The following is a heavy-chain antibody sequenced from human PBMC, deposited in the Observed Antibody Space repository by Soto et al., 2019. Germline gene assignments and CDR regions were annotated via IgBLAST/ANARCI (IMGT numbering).Heavy chain of an antibody. CDR1: GGTFSSYA. V-gene: IGHV1-69*13. D-gene: IGHD2-15*01. J-gene: IGHJ4*02. CDR2: IIPIFGTA. Sequence: SVKVSCKASGGTFSSYAISGVRQAPGQGLEWMGGIIPIFGTANYAQKFQGRVTITADESTSTAYMELSSLRSEDTAVYYCARDRTGWVVAATDFDYWGQGTLVTVSS. CDR3: ARDRTGWVVAATDFDY.